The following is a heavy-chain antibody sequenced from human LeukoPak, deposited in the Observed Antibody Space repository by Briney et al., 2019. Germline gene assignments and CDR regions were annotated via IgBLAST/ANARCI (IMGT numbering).Heavy chain of an antibody. J-gene: IGHJ2*01. V-gene: IGHV3-7*01. CDR2: IKQDGSEK. CDR3: ARDYSSGWLFDL. Sequence: GGSLRLSCAASGFTFDDYAMHWVRHTPGKGLEWVANIKQDGSEKYYVDSVKGRFTISRDSVENSLSLQMNSLRAEDTAVYYCARDYSSGWLFDLWGRGTLVTVSS. CDR1: GFTFDDYA. D-gene: IGHD6-19*01.